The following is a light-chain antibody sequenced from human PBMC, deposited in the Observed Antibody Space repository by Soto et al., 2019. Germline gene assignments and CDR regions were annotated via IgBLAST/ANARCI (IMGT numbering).Light chain of an antibody. CDR2: KAS. V-gene: IGKV1-5*03. Sequence: DIQMTQSPSTLSASVGDRVTITCRASQSISNSLAWYQQKPGKAPNLLIYKASSLETGVPSRFSGSGSGTEFTLTISRLQPDDVATYYCRQYVSYPVTFGGGTKVEMK. J-gene: IGKJ4*01. CDR1: QSISNS. CDR3: RQYVSYPVT.